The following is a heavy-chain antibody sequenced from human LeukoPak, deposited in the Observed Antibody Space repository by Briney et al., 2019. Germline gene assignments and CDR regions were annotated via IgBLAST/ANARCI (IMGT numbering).Heavy chain of an antibody. D-gene: IGHD3-3*01. CDR2: IYHSGST. Sequence: SETLSLTCTVSGGSISSGGYYWSWIRQPPGKGLEWVGYIYHSGSTYYNPSLKSRVTISVDRSKNQFSLKLSSVTAADTAVYYCARAAVTIFGVVTDFDYWGQGTLVTVSS. CDR3: ARAAVTIFGVVTDFDY. J-gene: IGHJ4*02. V-gene: IGHV4-30-2*01. CDR1: GGSISSGGYY.